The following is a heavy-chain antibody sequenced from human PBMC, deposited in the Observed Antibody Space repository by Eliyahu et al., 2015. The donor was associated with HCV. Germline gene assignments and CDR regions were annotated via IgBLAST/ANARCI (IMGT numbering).Heavy chain of an antibody. D-gene: IGHD5-24*01. CDR3: TSPDGYNYYYYYGMDV. CDR1: GFTFXGSX. J-gene: IGHJ6*02. CDR2: IGSKANSYAT. Sequence: EVQLVESGGGLVXPGGSLKLXXXASGFTFXGSXRHWVRQASGKGLEWVGRIGSKANSYATAYAASVKGRFTISRDDSKNTAYLQMNSLKTEDTAVYYCTSPDGYNYYYYYGMDVWGQGTTVTVSS. V-gene: IGHV3-73*01.